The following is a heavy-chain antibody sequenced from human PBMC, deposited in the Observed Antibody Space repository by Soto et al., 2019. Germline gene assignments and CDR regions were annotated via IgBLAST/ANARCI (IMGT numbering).Heavy chain of an antibody. D-gene: IGHD1-26*01. V-gene: IGHV1-24*01. CDR2: FDPEDGET. Sequence: ASVKVSCKVSGYTLTELSMHWVRQAPGKGLEWMGGFDPEDGETIYAQKFQGRVTMTEDTSTDTAYMELSSLRSEDTAVYYCATYERVVGDLPDAFDIWGQGTMVTVSS. CDR3: ATYERVVGDLPDAFDI. J-gene: IGHJ3*02. CDR1: GYTLTELS.